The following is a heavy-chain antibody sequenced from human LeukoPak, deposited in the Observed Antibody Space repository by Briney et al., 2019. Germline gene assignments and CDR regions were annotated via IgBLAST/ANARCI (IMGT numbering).Heavy chain of an antibody. J-gene: IGHJ4*02. CDR2: ISSSSSYI. D-gene: IGHD3-16*02. V-gene: IGHV3-21*01. CDR3: ASPIMITFGRVIVIENDY. Sequence: GGSLRLSCAASGFTFSSYSMNWVRQAPGKGLEWVSSISSSSSYIYYADSVKGRFTISRDNAKNSLYLQMNSLRAEDTAVYYCASPIMITFGRVIVIENDYWGQGTLVTVSS. CDR1: GFTFSSYS.